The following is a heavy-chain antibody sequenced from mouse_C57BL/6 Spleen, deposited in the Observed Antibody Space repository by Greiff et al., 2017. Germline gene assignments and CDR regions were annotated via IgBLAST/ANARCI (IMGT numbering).Heavy chain of an antibody. D-gene: IGHD2-4*01. V-gene: IGHV5-6*01. CDR2: ISSGGSYT. CDR3: AREYDYDEVYAMDY. Sequence: EVQGVESGGDLVKPGGSLKLSCAASGFTFSSYGMSWVRQTPCKRLEWVATISSGGSYTYYPDSVTGRFTISRDNAKNTLYRQMSSLKSEDTAMYDCAREYDYDEVYAMDYWGQGTSVTVSA. CDR1: GFTFSSYG. J-gene: IGHJ4*01.